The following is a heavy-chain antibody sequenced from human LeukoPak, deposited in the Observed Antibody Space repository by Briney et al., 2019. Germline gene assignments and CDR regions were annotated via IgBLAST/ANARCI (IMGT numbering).Heavy chain of an antibody. CDR2: IPYDGSNK. V-gene: IGHV3-30-3*01. J-gene: IGHJ4*02. CDR3: ARDSVPGWAADY. D-gene: IGHD2-15*01. Sequence: PGGSLRLSCAASGFTFSSHAMHWVRQAPGKGLEGVAVIPYDGSNKYYADSVKGRFTISRDNSKNTLYLQMNSLRAEDTAVYYCARDSVPGWAADYWGQGTLVTVSS. CDR1: GFTFSSHA.